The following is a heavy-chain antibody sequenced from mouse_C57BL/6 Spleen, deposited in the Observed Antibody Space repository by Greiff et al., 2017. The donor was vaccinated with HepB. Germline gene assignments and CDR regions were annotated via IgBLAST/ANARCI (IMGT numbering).Heavy chain of an antibody. CDR3: ARDYDGYFYAMDY. Sequence: EVQGVESGGGLVKPGGSLKLSCAASGFTFSDYGMHWVRQAPEKGLEWVAYISSGSSTIYYADTVKGRFTITRDNAKNTLFLQMTSLRSEDTAMYYCARDYDGYFYAMDYWGQGTSVTVSS. D-gene: IGHD2-3*01. CDR1: GFTFSDYG. CDR2: ISSGSSTI. V-gene: IGHV5-17*01. J-gene: IGHJ4*01.